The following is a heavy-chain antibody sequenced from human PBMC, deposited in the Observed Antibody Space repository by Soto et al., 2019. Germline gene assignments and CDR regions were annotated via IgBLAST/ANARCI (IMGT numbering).Heavy chain of an antibody. J-gene: IGHJ6*02. CDR3: ARNMDYYYGPGSGNGHGF. D-gene: IGHD3-10*01. CDR1: GYTFTAEY. V-gene: IGHV1-2*02. Sequence: QVQLVQSGAEVKEPGDTVRVSCEASGYTFTAEYIHWVRQAPGQGLEWMGWINPKFGDTTYAQDFQGRVSMTRDMSMSTVYMDLSRLTSDDTAIYYCARNMDYYYGPGSGNGHGFWGQGTTVTVFS. CDR2: INPKFGDT.